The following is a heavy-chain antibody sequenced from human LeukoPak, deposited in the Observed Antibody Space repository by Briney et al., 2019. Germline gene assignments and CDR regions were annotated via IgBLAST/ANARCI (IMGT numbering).Heavy chain of an antibody. CDR1: GFTFDDYG. D-gene: IGHD3-10*01. J-gene: IGHJ5*02. Sequence: GGSLRLSCEASGFTFDDYGMHWVRQAPGKGLEWVSTISWSSASVGYVDSVKGRFTISRDNAKKTRYLQMNSLRAEDAAVYYCAKYRGFGESYDPWAQETLVTVSS. CDR3: AKYRGFGESYDP. CDR2: ISWSSASV. V-gene: IGHV3-9*01.